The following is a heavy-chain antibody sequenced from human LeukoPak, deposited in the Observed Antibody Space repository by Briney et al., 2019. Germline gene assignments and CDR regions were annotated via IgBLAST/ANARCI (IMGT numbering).Heavy chain of an antibody. CDR1: GFTVSSNY. CDR3: ARGKTSDDIIEDAFDL. J-gene: IGHJ3*01. Sequence: GGSLRLSCAASGFTVSSNYMSWVRQAPGKGLEWVSIIYSGGSTYYADSVRGRFIISRENSNNEVVLQMNSLRADDTALYYCARGKTSDDIIEDAFDLWGHGTMVTVSS. CDR2: IYSGGST. D-gene: IGHD3-10*01. V-gene: IGHV3-66*01.